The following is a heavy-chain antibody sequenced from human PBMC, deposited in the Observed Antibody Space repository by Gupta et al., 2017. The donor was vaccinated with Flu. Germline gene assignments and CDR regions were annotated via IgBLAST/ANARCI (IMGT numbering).Heavy chain of an antibody. CDR2: IYYSGST. J-gene: IGHJ6*03. Sequence: QLQLQESGPGLVKPSETLSLTCTVSGGSISSSSYYWGWIRQPPGKGLEWIGSIYYSGSTYYNPSLKSRVTISVDTSKNQFSLKLSSVTAADTAVYYCARQGVTRGYYYYYMDVWGKGTTVTVSS. V-gene: IGHV4-39*01. CDR3: ARQGVTRGYYYYYMDV. D-gene: IGHD5-18*01. CDR1: GGSISSSSYY.